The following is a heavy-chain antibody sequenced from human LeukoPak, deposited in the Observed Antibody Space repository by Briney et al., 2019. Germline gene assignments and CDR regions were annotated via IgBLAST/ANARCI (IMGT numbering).Heavy chain of an antibody. J-gene: IGHJ4*02. V-gene: IGHV3-21*01. CDR2: ISSSSSYI. D-gene: IGHD3-10*01. CDR1: GFTFSSYS. CDR3: ARDIYGSGSYYAY. Sequence: PGGSLRLSCAASGFTFSSYSMNWVRQAPGKGLEWVSSISSSSSYIYYADSVKGRFTIPRDNAKNSLYLQMNSLRAEDTAVYYCARDIYGSGSYYAYWGQGTLVTVSS.